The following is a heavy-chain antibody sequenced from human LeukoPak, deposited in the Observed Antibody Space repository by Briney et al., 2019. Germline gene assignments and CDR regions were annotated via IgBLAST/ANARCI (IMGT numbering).Heavy chain of an antibody. CDR2: IKQDGSEK. V-gene: IGHV3-7*03. Sequence: GGSLRLSCAASGFTLSSYWMSWVRQAPGKGLEWVANIKQDGSEKYYVDSVKGRFTISRDNAKNSLYLQMNNLRTEDTALYYCAKDKAQAYYASGSLVLWGQGTLVTVSS. J-gene: IGHJ4*02. CDR3: AKDKAQAYYASGSLVL. CDR1: GFTLSSYW. D-gene: IGHD3-10*01.